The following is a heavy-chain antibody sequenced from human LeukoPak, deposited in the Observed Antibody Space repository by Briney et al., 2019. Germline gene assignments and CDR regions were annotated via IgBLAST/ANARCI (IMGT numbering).Heavy chain of an antibody. CDR3: ARNLPYIVVVPAATHNWFDP. CDR1: GGSISSYY. J-gene: IGHJ5*02. Sequence: PSETLSLTCTVSGGSISSYYWSWIRQPPGKGLEWIGEINHSGSTNYNPSLKSRVTISVDTSKNQFSLKLSSVTAADTAVYYCARNLPYIVVVPAATHNWFDPWGQGTLVTVSS. D-gene: IGHD2-2*01. V-gene: IGHV4-34*01. CDR2: INHSGST.